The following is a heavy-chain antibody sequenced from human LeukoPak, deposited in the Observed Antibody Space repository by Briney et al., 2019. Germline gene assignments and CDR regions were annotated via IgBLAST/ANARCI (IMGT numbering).Heavy chain of an antibody. D-gene: IGHD2-15*01. V-gene: IGHV3-11*03. CDR2: INGSSSDT. Sequence: GGALRLSCAASGFTFSDYYMTWIRQAPGRGLEWISYINGSSSDTKYADSVKGRFTISRDNAKNSVYLLMNSLRAEDTAVYYCARRGTTYCTVDSCHPNWFDPWAREPWSPSPQ. CDR3: ARRGTTYCTVDSCHPNWFDP. CDR1: GFTFSDYY. J-gene: IGHJ5*02.